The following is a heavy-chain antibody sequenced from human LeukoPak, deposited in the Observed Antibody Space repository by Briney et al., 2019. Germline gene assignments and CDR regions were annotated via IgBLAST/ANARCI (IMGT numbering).Heavy chain of an antibody. CDR2: LNDSGVYT. Sequence: PGGSLRLSCAASGFTLSNYSMSWVRQAPGKGLEWVSILNDSGVYTYYADSVKGRFTITRDNSNNMLYLNMNSLRAEDTAVYNCAKGDFYGSGRDYYYYMDVWGKGTTVTISS. V-gene: IGHV3-23*01. D-gene: IGHD3-10*01. CDR1: GFTLSNYS. J-gene: IGHJ6*03. CDR3: AKGDFYGSGRDYYYYMDV.